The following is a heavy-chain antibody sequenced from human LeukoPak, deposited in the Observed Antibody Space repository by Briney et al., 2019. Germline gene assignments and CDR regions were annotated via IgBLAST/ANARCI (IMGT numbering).Heavy chain of an antibody. CDR1: GFTFRTYW. CDR2: INEDGTLK. Sequence: GGSLRLSCAASGFTFRTYWMSWVRQAPGKGLEWVANINEDGTLKFYVESVRGRFVISRDNVESSLSLEMNSLRTEDTAIYYCTTNLQNRGVYSHFDYWGQGTLTTVSS. CDR3: TTNLQNRGVYSHFDY. V-gene: IGHV3-7*03. D-gene: IGHD2-15*01. J-gene: IGHJ4*02.